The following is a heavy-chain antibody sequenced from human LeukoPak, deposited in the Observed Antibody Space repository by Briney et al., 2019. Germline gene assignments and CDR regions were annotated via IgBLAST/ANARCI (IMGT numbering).Heavy chain of an antibody. J-gene: IGHJ4*02. V-gene: IGHV4-4*07. D-gene: IGHD2-2*01. Sequence: PSETLSLTCTVSGGSISSYYWSWIRQPAGKGLEWIGRIHTSGSTNYNPSLKSRVTMSVDTSKNQFSLKLSSVTAADTAVYYCARVQIVVVVPAVIGNFYFDYWGQGTLVTVSS. CDR1: GGSISSYY. CDR3: ARVQIVVVVPAVIGNFYFDY. CDR2: IHTSGST.